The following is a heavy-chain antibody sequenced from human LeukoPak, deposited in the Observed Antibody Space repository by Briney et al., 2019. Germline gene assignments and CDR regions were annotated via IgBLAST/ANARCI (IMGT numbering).Heavy chain of an antibody. CDR1: GGSISSGDYY. CDR3: ARVVVVPAALGASYYYYYYMDV. D-gene: IGHD2-2*01. V-gene: IGHV4-30-4*02. J-gene: IGHJ6*03. CDR2: IYYSGST. Sequence: SETLSLTCTVSGGSISSGDYYWSWIRQPPGKGLEWIGYIYYSGSTYYNPSLKSRVTISVDTSKNQFSLKLSSVTAADTAVYYCARVVVVPAALGASYYYYYYMDVWGKGTTVTVSS.